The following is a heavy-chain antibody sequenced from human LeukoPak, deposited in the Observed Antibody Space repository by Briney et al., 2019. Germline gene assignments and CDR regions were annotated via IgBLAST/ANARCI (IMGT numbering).Heavy chain of an antibody. CDR2: ISSSSSYT. V-gene: IGHV3-11*05. Sequence: GGSLRLSCAASAFTFSDYYMSWIRQAPGKGREWVSYISSSSSYTNYADSVKGRFTISRDNAKNSLYLQMNSLRADDTAVYYCARGRARGVAAPFDYWGQGTLVTVSS. CDR3: ARGRARGVAAPFDY. J-gene: IGHJ4*02. D-gene: IGHD3-10*01. CDR1: AFTFSDYY.